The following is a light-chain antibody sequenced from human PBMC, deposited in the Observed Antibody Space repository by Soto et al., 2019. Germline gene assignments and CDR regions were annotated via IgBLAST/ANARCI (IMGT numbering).Light chain of an antibody. J-gene: IGKJ4*01. V-gene: IGKV1-9*01. CDR3: QQLQAYPLT. CDR2: AAF. CDR1: QVIDNF. Sequence: DIQLTQSPSFLSASVGDRITITCRASQVIDNFLAWYQQKPGRAPEVLVYAAFTLQRGVSPRFSGSGSGADFTLTISSLQPEDIATYYCQQLQAYPLTFGGGTEVAI.